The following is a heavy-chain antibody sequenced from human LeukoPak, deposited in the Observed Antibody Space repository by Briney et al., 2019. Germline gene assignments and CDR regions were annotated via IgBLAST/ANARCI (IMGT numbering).Heavy chain of an antibody. V-gene: IGHV4-39*01. J-gene: IGHJ4*02. Sequence: PSETLSLTCTVSDDSITNNFYFWGWIRQPPGTGLEWIGTIYYNGTAYYNPSLKTRVTISLYTSKNQFSLKLTPVTAADTAVYYCARHKVAVPQGFDYWGQGTLVTVSS. CDR2: IYYNGTA. CDR1: DDSITNNFYF. CDR3: ARHKVAVPQGFDY. D-gene: IGHD6-19*01.